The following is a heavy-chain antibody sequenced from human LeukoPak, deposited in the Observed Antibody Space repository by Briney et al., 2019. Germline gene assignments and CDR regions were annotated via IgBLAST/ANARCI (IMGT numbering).Heavy chain of an antibody. V-gene: IGHV3-74*03. CDR1: GFTLRNYW. D-gene: IGHD1-14*01. J-gene: IGHJ4*02. Sequence: GGSLRLSCAASGFTLRNYWMNWVRQAPGKGLVWVARGEGDESSSTYADSVKGRFTTSRDNAKNTLYLQMNRLRVEDTAVYHCANTDHSAKWGQRTLVTVSS. CDR2: GEGDESSS. CDR3: ANTDHSAK.